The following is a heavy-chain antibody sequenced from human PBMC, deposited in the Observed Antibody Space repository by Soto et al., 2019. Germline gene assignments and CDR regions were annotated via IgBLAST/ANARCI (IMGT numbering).Heavy chain of an antibody. D-gene: IGHD3-3*01. CDR3: ARSEYYDFWSGYYRGWAEFDY. Sequence: QVQLVESGGGVVQPGRSLRLSCAASGFTFSSYAMHWVRQAPGKGLGWVAVISYDGSNKYYADSVKGRFTISRDNSKTTLYLQMNSLRAEDTAVYYCARSEYYDFWSGYYRGWAEFDYWGQGTLVTVSS. V-gene: IGHV3-30-3*01. CDR1: GFTFSSYA. J-gene: IGHJ4*02. CDR2: ISYDGSNK.